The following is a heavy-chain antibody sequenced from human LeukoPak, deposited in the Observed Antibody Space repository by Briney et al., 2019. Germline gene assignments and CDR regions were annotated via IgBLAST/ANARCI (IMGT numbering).Heavy chain of an antibody. J-gene: IGHJ6*02. V-gene: IGHV1-2*02. Sequence: ASVKVSCKASGYTFTGYYMHWVRQAPGQGLEWMGSINPNSGGTNYAQKFQGRVTMTRDTSISTAYMELSSLRSEDTAVYYCARGRLSYYDSSGDYYYYYGMDVWGQGTTVTVSS. CDR1: GYTFTGYY. D-gene: IGHD3-22*01. CDR2: INPNSGGT. CDR3: ARGRLSYYDSSGDYYYYYGMDV.